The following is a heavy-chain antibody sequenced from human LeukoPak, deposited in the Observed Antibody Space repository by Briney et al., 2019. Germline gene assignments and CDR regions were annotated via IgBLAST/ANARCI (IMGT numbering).Heavy chain of an antibody. V-gene: IGHV1-69*06. CDR2: IIPIFGTA. J-gene: IGHJ3*02. CDR1: GGTFSSYA. D-gene: IGHD5-18*01. Sequence: SVKVSCKASGGTFSSYAISWVRQAPGQGLEWMGGIIPIFGTANYAQKFQGRVTITADKSTSTAYMELSSLRSEDTAVYCCARDPGGYSYGHAFDIWGQGTMVTVSS. CDR3: ARDPGGYSYGHAFDI.